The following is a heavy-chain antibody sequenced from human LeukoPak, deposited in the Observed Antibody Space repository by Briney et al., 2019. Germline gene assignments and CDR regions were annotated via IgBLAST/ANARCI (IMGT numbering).Heavy chain of an antibody. J-gene: IGHJ6*02. V-gene: IGHV1-8*01. CDR2: MNPNSGNV. CDR3: ARDRDSSGWYYYYYGMDV. Sequence: GASVKVSCKASGYTFSSFDINWVRQATGQGLEWVGWMNPNSGNVGHAQKLQGRVTMTTDTSTSTAYMELRSLRSDDTAVYYCARDRDSSGWYYYYYGMDVWGQGTTVTVSS. CDR1: GYTFSSFD. D-gene: IGHD6-19*01.